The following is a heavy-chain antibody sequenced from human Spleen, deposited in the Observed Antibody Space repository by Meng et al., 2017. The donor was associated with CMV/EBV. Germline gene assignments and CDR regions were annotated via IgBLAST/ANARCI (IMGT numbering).Heavy chain of an antibody. J-gene: IGHJ4*02. CDR1: GGSVSSGNYY. V-gene: IGHV4-61*01. Sequence: GPLRLSCTVSGGSVSSGNYYWSWIRQPPGKGLEWIGYIYYTGNTNSKPSLKSRVTISLDTSKNQFSLRLSSVTPADTAVYYCARIDGYSGFDSFDFWGQGTLVTVSS. CDR2: IYYTGNT. CDR3: ARIDGYSGFDSFDF. D-gene: IGHD5-12*01.